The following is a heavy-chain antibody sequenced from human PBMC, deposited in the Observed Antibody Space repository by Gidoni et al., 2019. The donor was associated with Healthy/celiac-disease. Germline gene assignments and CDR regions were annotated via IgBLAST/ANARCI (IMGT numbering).Heavy chain of an antibody. CDR3: ARGQGVVVAATVVYFDY. V-gene: IGHV4-34*01. Sequence: QVQLQQRAAGLLKPSETLSLTCAVYGGSCSGYYWSWIRQPPGKGLEWIGAINHSGSTNYTPSLKSRVTISVDTSKNQFSLKLSSVTAADTAVYYCARGQGVVVAATVVYFDYWGQGTLVTVSS. D-gene: IGHD2-15*01. CDR1: GGSCSGYY. J-gene: IGHJ4*02. CDR2: INHSGST.